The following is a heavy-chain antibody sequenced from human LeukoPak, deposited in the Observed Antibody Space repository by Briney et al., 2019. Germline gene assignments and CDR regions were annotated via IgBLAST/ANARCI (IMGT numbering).Heavy chain of an antibody. D-gene: IGHD6-19*01. Sequence: GASVKVSCKASGYTFTIYYMHWVRQAPGQGLEWMGRIHPSGGTTSYAQRFQGRVTMTRDTSTSTIYMELSSLRSEDTAVYYCARGRPYSSGWYAIDYWGQGTLVTVSS. V-gene: IGHV1-46*01. J-gene: IGHJ4*02. CDR1: GYTFTIYY. CDR2: IHPSGGTT. CDR3: ARGRPYSSGWYAIDY.